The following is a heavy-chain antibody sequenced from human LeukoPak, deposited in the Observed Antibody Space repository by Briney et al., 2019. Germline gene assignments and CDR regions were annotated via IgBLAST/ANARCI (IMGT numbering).Heavy chain of an antibody. D-gene: IGHD4-23*01. V-gene: IGHV3-21*01. CDR2: INTSGDNT. CDR3: ARGDSSGNPDY. J-gene: IGHJ4*02. Sequence: PGGPLRLSCVASGFTFSSCIMNWVRQAPGKGLEWVSSINTSGDNTYYADSVKGRFTISRDNGKNSLYLQMSSLSPDDTAVYYCARGDSSGNPDYWGQGTLVTVSS. CDR1: GFTFSSCI.